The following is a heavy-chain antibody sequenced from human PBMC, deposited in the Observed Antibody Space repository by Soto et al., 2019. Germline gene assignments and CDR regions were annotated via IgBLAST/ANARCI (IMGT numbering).Heavy chain of an antibody. D-gene: IGHD3-9*01. Sequence: QVQLVESGGGVVQPGRSLRLSCAASGFTFSSYAMHWVRQAPGKGLEWVAVISYDGSNKYYADSVKGRFTISRDNSKNTLYLQMNSLRAEDTAVYYCASGDKVAGYMDYWGQGTLLTVSS. CDR1: GFTFSSYA. J-gene: IGHJ4*02. CDR2: ISYDGSNK. V-gene: IGHV3-30-3*01. CDR3: ASGDKVAGYMDY.